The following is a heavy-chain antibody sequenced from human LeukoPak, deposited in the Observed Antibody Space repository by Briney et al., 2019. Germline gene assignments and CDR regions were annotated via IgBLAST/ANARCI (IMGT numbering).Heavy chain of an antibody. Sequence: GGSLRLSCAASGFSLSTYSMNWVRQAPGKGLEWVSFISSSSSYIYYADSVKGRFTISRDNSKNTLYLQMNSLRAEDTAVYYCAKGDGSDYFDYWGQGTLVTVSS. J-gene: IGHJ4*02. CDR1: GFSLSTYS. V-gene: IGHV3-21*04. CDR2: ISSSSSYI. D-gene: IGHD1-14*01. CDR3: AKGDGSDYFDY.